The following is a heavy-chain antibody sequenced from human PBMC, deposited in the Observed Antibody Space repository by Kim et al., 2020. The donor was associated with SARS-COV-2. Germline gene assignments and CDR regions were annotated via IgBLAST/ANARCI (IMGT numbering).Heavy chain of an antibody. CDR3: ARAVRRVYQLLGWRTDAFDI. J-gene: IGHJ3*02. V-gene: IGHV4-59*01. Sequence: RVTISVDTSKNQFSLKLSSVTAADTAVYYCARAVRRVYQLLGWRTDAFDIWGQGTMVTVSS. D-gene: IGHD2-2*01.